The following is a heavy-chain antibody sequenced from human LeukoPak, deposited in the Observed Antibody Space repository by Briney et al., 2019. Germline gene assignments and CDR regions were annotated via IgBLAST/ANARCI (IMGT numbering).Heavy chain of an antibody. V-gene: IGHV3-21*01. CDR3: ASLLWFGELSNRDY. CDR2: ISSSSSYI. CDR1: GFTFSSYS. D-gene: IGHD3-10*01. Sequence: PGGSLRLSYAASGFTFSSYSMNWVRQAPGKGLEWVSSISSSSSYIYYADSVKGRFTSSRDNAKNSLYLQMNSLRAEDTAVYYCASLLWFGELSNRDYWGQGTLVTVSS. J-gene: IGHJ4*02.